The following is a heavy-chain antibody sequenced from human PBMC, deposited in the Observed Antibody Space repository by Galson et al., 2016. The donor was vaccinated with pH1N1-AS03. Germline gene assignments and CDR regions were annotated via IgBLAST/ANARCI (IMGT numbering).Heavy chain of an antibody. CDR1: GFTLSGYG. V-gene: IGHV3-30*02. CDR3: VKESPKEAGDY. Sequence: SLRLSCAASGFTLSGYGMHWVRQAPGKGPEWVAFIQYDVSYRNYADSVKGRFSISRDISKNTLYLQMNSLRVEDTAMFYCVKESPKEAGDYWGRGVTVTVSS. CDR2: IQYDVSYR. J-gene: IGHJ4*02.